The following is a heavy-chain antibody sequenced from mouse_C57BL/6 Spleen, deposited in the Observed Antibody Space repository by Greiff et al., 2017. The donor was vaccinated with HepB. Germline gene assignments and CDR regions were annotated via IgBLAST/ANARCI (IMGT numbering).Heavy chain of an antibody. CDR2: INPNNGGT. CDR1: GYTFTDYN. CDR3: AREDYSNYGAWFAY. D-gene: IGHD2-5*01. J-gene: IGHJ3*01. Sequence: EVQLQQSGPELVKPGASVKIPCKASGYTFTDYNMDWVKQSHGKSLEWIGDINPNNGGTIYNQKFKGKATLTVDKSSSTAYMELRSLTSEDTAVYYCAREDYSNYGAWFAYWGQGTLVTVSA. V-gene: IGHV1-18*01.